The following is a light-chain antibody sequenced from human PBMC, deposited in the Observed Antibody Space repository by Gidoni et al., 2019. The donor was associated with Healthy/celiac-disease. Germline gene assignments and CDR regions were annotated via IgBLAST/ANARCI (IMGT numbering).Light chain of an antibody. CDR3: QHYNIYSPEWT. Sequence: DIQMTQSPSTLSASVGDRVTITCRASQSISSWLAWYQQKPGKAPKLLIYDASSLESGVPSRFSGSGSGTEFTLTISSLQPDDFATYYCQHYNIYSPEWTFGQGTKVEIK. V-gene: IGKV1-5*01. CDR1: QSISSW. J-gene: IGKJ1*01. CDR2: DAS.